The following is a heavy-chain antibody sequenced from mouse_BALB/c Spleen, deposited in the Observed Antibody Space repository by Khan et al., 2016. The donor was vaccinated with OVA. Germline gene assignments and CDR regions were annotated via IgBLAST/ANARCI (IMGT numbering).Heavy chain of an antibody. J-gene: IGHJ2*01. D-gene: IGHD1-1*01. CDR1: GFTFSSYS. Sequence: EVELVESGGGLVKPGGSLRLSCEDSGFTFSSYSMSWVRQTPEKRLEWVATITSGGSYTYYPDSVQGRFTISRDNAKNTLYLQMSSLKSEDTAIYYCTRDRNYYGSSFYFDYWGQGTTLTVSS. CDR3: TRDRNYYGSSFYFDY. CDR2: ITSGGSYT. V-gene: IGHV5-6-4*01.